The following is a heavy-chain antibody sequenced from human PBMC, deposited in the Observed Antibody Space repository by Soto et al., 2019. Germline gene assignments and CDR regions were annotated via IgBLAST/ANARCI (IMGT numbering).Heavy chain of an antibody. CDR3: AADQPPYYYGMDV. CDR1: GFTFSSYG. V-gene: IGHV3-30*03. Sequence: PGGSLRLSCAASGFTFSSYGMHWVRQDPGKGLEWVAVISYDGSNKYYADSVKGRFTISRDNSKNTLYLQMNSLRAEDTAVYYCAADQPPYYYGMDVWGQGTTVTVSS. CDR2: ISYDGSNK. J-gene: IGHJ6*02.